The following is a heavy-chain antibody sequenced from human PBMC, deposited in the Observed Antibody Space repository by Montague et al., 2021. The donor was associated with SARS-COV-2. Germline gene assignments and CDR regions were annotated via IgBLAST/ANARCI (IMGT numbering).Heavy chain of an antibody. D-gene: IGHD5-24*01. CDR2: TYYSGST. CDR3: ARVFPRWLQFDPYFDY. Sequence: TLSLNCTVSGGSISSYYWSWIRQPPGKGLEWIGYTYYSGSTNYNPSLKSRVTISVDTSKNQFSLKLSSVTAADTAVYYCARVFPRWLQFDPYFDYWGQGTLVTVSS. V-gene: IGHV4-59*01. CDR1: GGSISSYY. J-gene: IGHJ4*02.